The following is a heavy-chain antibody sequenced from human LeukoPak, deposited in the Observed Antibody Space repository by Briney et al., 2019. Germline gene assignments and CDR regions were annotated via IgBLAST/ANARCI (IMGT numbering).Heavy chain of an antibody. V-gene: IGHV3-64*01. J-gene: IGHJ6*03. CDR2: ISSNGGST. CDR1: GFTFSSYA. D-gene: IGHD1-1*01. Sequence: GGSLRLSCAASGFTFSSYAMHWVRQAPGKGLEYVSAISSNGGSTYYANSVKGRFTISRDNSKNTLYLQMGSLRAEDMAVYYCARVSGPDYYYYYYMDVWGKGTTVTVSS. CDR3: ARVSGPDYYYYYYMDV.